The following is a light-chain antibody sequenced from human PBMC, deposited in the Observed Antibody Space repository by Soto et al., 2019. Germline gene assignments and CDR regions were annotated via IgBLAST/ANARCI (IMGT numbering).Light chain of an antibody. Sequence: EIVLTQSPGTLSLSPGERATLSCRASQSVSSNYLAWYRRKPGQAPRLLIYGASNRATDIPGRFSGSGSGTDFTLTITTLEPHDFAVYYFQQYRISPPTLGPGTRVLI. V-gene: IGKV3-20*01. J-gene: IGKJ1*01. CDR1: QSVSSNY. CDR2: GAS. CDR3: QQYRISPPT.